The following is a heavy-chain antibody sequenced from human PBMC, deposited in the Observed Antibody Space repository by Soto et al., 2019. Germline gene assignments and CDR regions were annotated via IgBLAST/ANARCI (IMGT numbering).Heavy chain of an antibody. CDR2: IIPIFGTA. CDR3: ASSAPGRSPYRPGAGLVGMDV. J-gene: IGHJ6*02. CDR1: GGTFSSYA. V-gene: IGHV1-69*06. Sequence: SVKVSCKASGGTFSSYAISWVRQAPGQGLEWMGGIIPIFGTANYAQKFQGRVTITADKSTSTAYMELSSLRSEDTAVYYCASSAPGRSPYRPGAGLVGMDVWGQGTTVTVSS. D-gene: IGHD2-15*01.